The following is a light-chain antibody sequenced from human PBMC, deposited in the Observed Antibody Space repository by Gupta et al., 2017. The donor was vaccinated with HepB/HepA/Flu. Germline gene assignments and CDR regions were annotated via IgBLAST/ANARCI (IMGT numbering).Light chain of an antibody. CDR1: QTTNSY. CDR2: AAS. J-gene: IGKJ2*01. CDR3: QQTYSIPYT. Sequence: DIQMTQSPSSLSASVGDRVTITCRASQTTNSYLNWYQQRLGKAPQLLISAASSLQSGVPSRFSGGGSETHFTLTISSLQPEDFATYYCQQTYSIPYTFGQGGKLEIK. V-gene: IGKV1-39*01.